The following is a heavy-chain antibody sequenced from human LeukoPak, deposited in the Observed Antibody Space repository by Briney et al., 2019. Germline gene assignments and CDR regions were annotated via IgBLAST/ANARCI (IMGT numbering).Heavy chain of an antibody. CDR1: GYTFIYYY. CDR3: ARGGVIPYYYYMDV. V-gene: IGHV1-2*02. Sequence: ASVKVSCKASGYTFIYYYIYWVRQAPGQGLEWMGWINPNSGGTNYAQKFQGRVTMTRDTSISTAYMELSRLRSDDTAVYYCARGGVIPYYYYMDVWGKGTTVTVSS. D-gene: IGHD2/OR15-2a*01. J-gene: IGHJ6*03. CDR2: INPNSGGT.